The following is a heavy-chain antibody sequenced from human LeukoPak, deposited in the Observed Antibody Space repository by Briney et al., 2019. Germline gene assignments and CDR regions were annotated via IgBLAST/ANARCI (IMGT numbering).Heavy chain of an antibody. CDR1: GFTFSSYS. Sequence: PGGSLRLSCAASGFTFSSYSMNWVRQAPGKGLEWVSYISSSSSTIYYADSVKGRFTISRDNAKNSLYLQMNSLRAEDTAVYYCARETGGYGDYFDYWGQGTLVTVSS. CDR3: ARETGGYGDYFDY. V-gene: IGHV3-48*01. CDR2: ISSSSSTI. J-gene: IGHJ4*02. D-gene: IGHD5-12*01.